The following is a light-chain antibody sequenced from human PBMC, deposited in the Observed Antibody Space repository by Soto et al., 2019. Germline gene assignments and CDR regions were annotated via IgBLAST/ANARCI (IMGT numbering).Light chain of an antibody. CDR3: SSYTTSSTHWA. CDR2: EVS. Sequence: QSALTQPASVSGSPGQSITISCTGTSSDVGGYNYVSWYQQNPGKAPKLKIYEVSNRPSGVSNRFSGSKSGNTASLTISGLQGEDEADYYCSSYTTSSTHWAFGGGTKLTVL. V-gene: IGLV2-14*01. CDR1: SSDVGGYNY. J-gene: IGLJ3*02.